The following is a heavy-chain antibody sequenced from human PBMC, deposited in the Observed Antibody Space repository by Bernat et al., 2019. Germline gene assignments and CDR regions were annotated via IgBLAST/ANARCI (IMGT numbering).Heavy chain of an antibody. D-gene: IGHD3-22*01. Sequence: QVLLVESGGGLVKPGGSLRLSCAASGFTLSDYYMSWIRQAPGKGLEWISSISSSGTYTHYADSVLGRFTISRDNTKNSLYLQMNSLRAEDTAVYYCARESHPSLNMKVMAKRGGACDIWGQGTIVTVSS. J-gene: IGHJ3*02. CDR3: ARESHPSLNMKVMAKRGGACDI. CDR2: ISSSGTYT. V-gene: IGHV3-11*05. CDR1: GFTLSDYY.